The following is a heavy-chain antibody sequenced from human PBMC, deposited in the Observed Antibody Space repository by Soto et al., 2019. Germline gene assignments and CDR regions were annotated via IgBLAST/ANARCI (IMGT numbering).Heavy chain of an antibody. D-gene: IGHD6-19*01. V-gene: IGHV3-30-3*01. CDR3: ARVEAGCLDY. CDR1: GFTFSSYA. CDR2: ISYDGSNK. Sequence: QVQLVESGGGVVQPGRSLRLSCAASGFTFSSYAMHWVRQAPGKGLEWVAVISYDGSNKYYADSVKGRFTISRDNSKNTLYLQMNSLRAEDTAVYYCARVEAGCLDYWGQGTLVTVSS. J-gene: IGHJ4*02.